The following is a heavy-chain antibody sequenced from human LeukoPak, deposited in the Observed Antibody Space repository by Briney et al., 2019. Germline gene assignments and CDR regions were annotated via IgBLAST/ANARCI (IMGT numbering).Heavy chain of an antibody. D-gene: IGHD6-6*01. J-gene: IGHJ6*03. CDR3: TRDVTIAARPYYYYYYMDV. V-gene: IGHV3-7*01. CDR1: GFTFSSYW. Sequence: GGSLRLSCAASGFTFSSYWMSWVRQAPGKGLEWVANIKQDGSKKYYVDSVKGRFTISRDNAKNSLYLQVNSLRAEDTAIYYCTRDVTIAARPYYYYYYMDVWGKGTTVTVSS. CDR2: IKQDGSKK.